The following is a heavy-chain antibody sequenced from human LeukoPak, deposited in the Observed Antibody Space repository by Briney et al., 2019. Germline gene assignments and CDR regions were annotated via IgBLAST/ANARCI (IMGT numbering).Heavy chain of an antibody. Sequence: GGSLRLSCAASGFTVSSNYMSWVRQAPGKGLEWVSVIYSGGSTYYADSVKGRFTISRDNSKNTLYLQMSSLRAEDTAVYYCAKDAIPYCSGGRCYSDYWGQGTLVTVSS. V-gene: IGHV3-53*01. D-gene: IGHD2-15*01. J-gene: IGHJ4*02. CDR1: GFTVSSNY. CDR2: IYSGGST. CDR3: AKDAIPYCSGGRCYSDY.